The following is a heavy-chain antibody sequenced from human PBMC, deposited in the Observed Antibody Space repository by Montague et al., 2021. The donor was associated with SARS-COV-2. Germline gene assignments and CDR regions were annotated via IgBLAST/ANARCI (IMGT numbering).Heavy chain of an antibody. CDR3: ARLSVPTSPWEYYYYYMDF. CDR1: GGSFSGYY. J-gene: IGHJ6*03. CDR2: INHSGTT. V-gene: IGHV4-34*01. Sequence: SETLSLTCAVYGGSFSGYYWTWIRQSPGKGLEWIAEINHSGTTNYNFNPSLRSRVTISVDTSKSQFSLKLSSVTAADTAVYYCARLSVPTSPWEYYYYYMDFWGKVTTVTVSS. D-gene: IGHD1-26*01.